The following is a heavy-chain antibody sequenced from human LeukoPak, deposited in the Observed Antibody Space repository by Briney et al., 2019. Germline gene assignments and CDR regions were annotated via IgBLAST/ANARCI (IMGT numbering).Heavy chain of an antibody. CDR3: ARGFSGSYQYYFDY. CDR2: INPNSGGT. V-gene: IGHV1-2*02. D-gene: IGHD1-26*01. CDR1: GYTFTGYY. J-gene: IGHJ4*02. Sequence: GASVKVSCKASGYTFTGYYMHWVRQAPGQGLEWMGWINPNSGGTNYAQKFRGRVTMTRDTSISTAYMELSRLRSDDTAVYYCARGFSGSYQYYFDYWGQGTLVTVSS.